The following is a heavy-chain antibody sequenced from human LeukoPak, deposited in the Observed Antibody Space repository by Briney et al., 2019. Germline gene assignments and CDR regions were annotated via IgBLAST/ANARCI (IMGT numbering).Heavy chain of an antibody. CDR3: ARGGEGYGYVVDY. J-gene: IGHJ4*02. D-gene: IGHD5-18*01. CDR1: GGSISSGGYS. Sequence: SETLSPTCAVSGGSISSGGYSWSWIRQPPGKGLEWIGYIYHSGSTYYNPSLKSRVTISVDRSKNQFSLKLSSVTAADTAVYYCARGGEGYGYVVDYWGQGTLVTVSS. CDR2: IYHSGST. V-gene: IGHV4-30-2*01.